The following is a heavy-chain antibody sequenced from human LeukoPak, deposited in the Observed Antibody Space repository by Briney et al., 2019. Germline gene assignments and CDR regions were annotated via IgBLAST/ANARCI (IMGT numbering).Heavy chain of an antibody. CDR3: AGKFRDGGWFDP. J-gene: IGHJ5*02. D-gene: IGHD3-10*01. CDR1: GYTFTSYG. Sequence: ASVKVSCKASGYTFTSYGISWVRQAPGQGLEWMGWISAYNGNTNYTQKLQGRVTMTTDTSTSTAYMELRSLRSDDTAVYYCAGKFRDGGWFDPWGQGPLVTVSS. V-gene: IGHV1-18*01. CDR2: ISAYNGNT.